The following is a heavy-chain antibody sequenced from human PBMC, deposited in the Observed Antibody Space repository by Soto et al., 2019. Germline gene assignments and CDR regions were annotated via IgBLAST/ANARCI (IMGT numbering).Heavy chain of an antibody. CDR3: DSSGYYSYGEYFQH. CDR2: ISYDGIQK. Sequence: GGSLRLSCADSGFAFSTYGMHWVRQAPGKGLEWVAVISYDGIQKYYADSVKGRFTISRDNSKNTLYLQMNSLRPEDTAVYYYDSSGYYSYGEYFQHWGQGTLVTVSS. V-gene: IGHV3-30*03. J-gene: IGHJ1*01. D-gene: IGHD3-22*01. CDR1: GFAFSTYG.